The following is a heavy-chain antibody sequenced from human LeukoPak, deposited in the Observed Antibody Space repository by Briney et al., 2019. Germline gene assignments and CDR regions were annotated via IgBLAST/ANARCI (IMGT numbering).Heavy chain of an antibody. V-gene: IGHV3-21*01. CDR2: ISSSSSYV. J-gene: IGHJ5*02. D-gene: IGHD6-13*01. Sequence: GGSLRLSCAASGFTFSTYSMNWVRQAPGKGLEWVSSISSSSSYVYYSDSVKGRFTISRDNAKNSLYLQMNSLRAEATAVYYCARDRGAAGHHWFDPWGQGTLVTVSS. CDR1: GFTFSTYS. CDR3: ARDRGAAGHHWFDP.